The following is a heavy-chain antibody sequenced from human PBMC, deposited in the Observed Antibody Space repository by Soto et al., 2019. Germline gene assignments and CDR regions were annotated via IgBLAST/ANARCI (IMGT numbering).Heavy chain of an antibody. Sequence: EGSLRLSCAASGFTFSSYAMSWVRQAPGKGLEWVSALSGRGGSTYYADTVKGRFTISRENSKNTLYLQMNSVRAEDTAVYYCANRQSWSGGSCYSLLWFVHWGQGTLVTVSS. CDR2: LSGRGGST. J-gene: IGHJ5*02. D-gene: IGHD2-15*01. CDR3: ANRQSWSGGSCYSLLWFVH. CDR1: GFTFSSYA. V-gene: IGHV3-23*01.